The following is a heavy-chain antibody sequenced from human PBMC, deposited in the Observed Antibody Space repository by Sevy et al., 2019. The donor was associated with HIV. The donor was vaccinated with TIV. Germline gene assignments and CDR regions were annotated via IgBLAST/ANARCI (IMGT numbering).Heavy chain of an antibody. Sequence: GGSLRLSCAASGFTFSSYSMNWVRQAPGKGLEWVSSISSSSSYIYYADSVKGRFTISRDNAKNSLYLQMNSLRAEDTAVDYCAGDYSYCSSTSCYQWQGIDYWGQGTLVTVSS. CDR3: AGDYSYCSSTSCYQWQGIDY. CDR1: GFTFSSYS. V-gene: IGHV3-21*01. D-gene: IGHD2-2*01. J-gene: IGHJ4*02. CDR2: ISSSSSYI.